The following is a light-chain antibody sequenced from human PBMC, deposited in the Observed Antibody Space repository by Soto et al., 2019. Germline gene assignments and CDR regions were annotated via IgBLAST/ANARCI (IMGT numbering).Light chain of an antibody. Sequence: QSALTQPPSASGSPGQSVTISCTGTSSDVGSYNYVSWYQQHPGKAHKLMIYEVSKRPSGVPDRFSGSKSGNTASLTVSGLQTEDEADYYCSSHAGGNLVVFGGGTKLTVL. J-gene: IGLJ2*01. CDR1: SSDVGSYNY. V-gene: IGLV2-8*01. CDR2: EVS. CDR3: SSHAGGNLVV.